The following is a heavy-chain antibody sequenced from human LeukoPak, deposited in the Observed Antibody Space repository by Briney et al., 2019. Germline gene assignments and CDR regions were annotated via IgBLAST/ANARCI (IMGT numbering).Heavy chain of an antibody. CDR1: GFTFSSYG. CDR3: AKDGLQSDDPLFDY. Sequence: GESLRLSCAASGFTFSSYGMHWVRQAPGKGLEWVAFIRSVGSNKYYADSVKGRFTISRDNSKNTLYLQMNSQRAEDTAVYYCAKDGLQSDDPLFDYWGQGTLVTVSS. CDR2: IRSVGSNK. D-gene: IGHD4-11*01. J-gene: IGHJ4*02. V-gene: IGHV3-30*02.